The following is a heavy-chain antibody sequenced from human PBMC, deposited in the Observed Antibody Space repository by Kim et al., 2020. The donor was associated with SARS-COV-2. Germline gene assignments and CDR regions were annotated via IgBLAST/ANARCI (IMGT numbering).Heavy chain of an antibody. J-gene: IGHJ4*02. V-gene: IGHV5-51*01. Sequence: GESLKISCKGSGYSFTRKWIGWVRQMPGKGLEWMGIIYPSDSDTRYSPSFQGQVTISADKSISTAYLQWSSLKASDTAMYYCATHHHPYCSGNSCSFDYWGQGTLVTVSS. CDR2: IYPSDSDT. CDR3: ATHHHPYCSGNSCSFDY. D-gene: IGHD2-15*01. CDR1: GYSFTRKW.